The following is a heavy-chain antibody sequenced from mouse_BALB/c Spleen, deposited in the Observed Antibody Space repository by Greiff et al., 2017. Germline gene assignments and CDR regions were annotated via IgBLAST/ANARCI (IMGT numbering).Heavy chain of an antibody. Sequence: EVHLVESGGDLVKPGGSLKLSCAASGFTFSSYGMSWVRQTPDKRLEWVATISSGGSYTYYPDSVKGRFTISRDNAKNTLYLQMSSLKSEDTAMYYCARHDNYYYYAMDYWGQGTSVTVSS. CDR2: ISSGGSYT. CDR3: ARHDNYYYYAMDY. V-gene: IGHV5-6*01. D-gene: IGHD1-3*01. CDR1: GFTFSSYG. J-gene: IGHJ4*01.